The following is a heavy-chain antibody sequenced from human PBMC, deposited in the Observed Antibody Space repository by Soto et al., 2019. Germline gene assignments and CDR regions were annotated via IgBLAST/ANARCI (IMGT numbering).Heavy chain of an antibody. CDR1: GYSFTSYW. J-gene: IGHJ4*02. V-gene: IGHV5-51*01. Sequence: GESLKISCEGSGYSFTSYWIGWVRQMPGKGLEWMGIIYPGDSDTRYSPSFQGQVTISADKSISTAYLQWSSLKASDTAMYYCARLSNDYYDSSGYYSLDYWGQGTLVTVSS. CDR2: IYPGDSDT. D-gene: IGHD3-22*01. CDR3: ARLSNDYYDSSGYYSLDY.